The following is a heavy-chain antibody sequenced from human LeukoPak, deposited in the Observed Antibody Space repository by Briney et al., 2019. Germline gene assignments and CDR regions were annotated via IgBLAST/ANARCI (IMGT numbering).Heavy chain of an antibody. Sequence: GGSLTLSSAASGFIFIDRGMVWVRQVPGKGLEWLSSISRDSTLTYYADSVKGRFAISRDNSRNTLYLHMNGLTADDTALYYCAKIGIVAICYFKYWDEGPVVTVSS. CDR1: GFIFIDRG. J-gene: IGHJ4*02. V-gene: IGHV3-23*01. CDR2: ISRDSTLT. CDR3: AKIGIVAICYFKY. D-gene: IGHD3-10*01.